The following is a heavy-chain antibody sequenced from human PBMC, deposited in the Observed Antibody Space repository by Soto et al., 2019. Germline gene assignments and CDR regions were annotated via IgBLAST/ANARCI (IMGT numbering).Heavy chain of an antibody. CDR1: GGTFSSYA. CDR3: ARGGWYYYDSSGSMDYFQH. J-gene: IGHJ1*01. D-gene: IGHD3-22*01. V-gene: IGHV1-69*01. CDR2: IIPIFGTA. Sequence: QVQLVQSGAEVKKPGSSVKVSCKASGGTFSSYAISWVRQAPGQGLEWMGGIIPIFGTANYAQKFQGRVTITADESTSTAYMELSSLRSEDTAVYYCARGGWYYYDSSGSMDYFQHWGQGTLVTVSS.